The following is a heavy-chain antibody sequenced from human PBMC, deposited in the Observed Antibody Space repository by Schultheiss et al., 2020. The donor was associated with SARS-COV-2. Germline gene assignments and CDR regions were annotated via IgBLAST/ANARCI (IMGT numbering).Heavy chain of an antibody. Sequence: SETLSLTCTVSGGSISSYYWSWIRQPPGMRLEWIGYIYYSGSTNYNPSLKSRVITSVDTSKNQFSLKLSSVTAADTAVYYCARSTGFLLWFDPWGQGTLVTVSS. V-gene: IGHV4-59*08. CDR3: ARSTGFLLWFDP. D-gene: IGHD3-3*01. CDR2: IYYSGST. J-gene: IGHJ5*02. CDR1: GGSISSYY.